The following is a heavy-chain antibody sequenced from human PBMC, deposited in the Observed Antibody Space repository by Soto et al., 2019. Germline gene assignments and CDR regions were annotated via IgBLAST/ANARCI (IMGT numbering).Heavy chain of an antibody. CDR1: GFTFSSYA. J-gene: IGHJ3*02. D-gene: IGHD1-26*01. CDR3: ASPAPLVGATASDAFDI. CDR2: ISYDGSNK. Sequence: GGSLRLSCAASGFTFSSYAMHWVRQAPGKGLEWVAVISYDGSNKYYADSVKGRFTISRDNSKNTLYLQMNSLRAEDTAVYYCASPAPLVGATASDAFDIWGQGTMVTVSS. V-gene: IGHV3-30-3*01.